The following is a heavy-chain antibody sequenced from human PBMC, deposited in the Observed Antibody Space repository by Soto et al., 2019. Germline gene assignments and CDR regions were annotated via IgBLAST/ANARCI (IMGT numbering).Heavy chain of an antibody. J-gene: IGHJ4*02. CDR3: ARRPRYSNYVDY. CDR2: IYWNDDK. V-gene: IGHV2-5*01. Sequence: SGPTLVNPTQTLTLTCTFSGFPLSTDGVGVGWIRQPPGKALEWLALIYWNDDKRYSPFLKSRLTIAKDTSKNQVVLTMTNVDPADTATYYCARRPRYSNYVDYWGQGALVTVSS. CDR1: GFPLSTDGVG. D-gene: IGHD4-4*01.